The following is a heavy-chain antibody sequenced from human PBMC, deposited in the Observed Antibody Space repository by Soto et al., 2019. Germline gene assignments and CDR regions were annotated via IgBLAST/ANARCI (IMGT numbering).Heavy chain of an antibody. J-gene: IGHJ4*02. D-gene: IGHD6-19*01. CDR3: ARAPVAGSTGPV. CDR2: IGVSGGSI. CDR1: GFTFTTYH. V-gene: IGHV3-21*01. Sequence: GGSLRLSCAASGFTFTTYHMNWVRQAPRKGLEWVASIGVSGGSIYYADSVKGRFTISRDNAKDSLFLQMNSLRAEDTAVYYCARAPVAGSTGPVWGQGTLVTVSS.